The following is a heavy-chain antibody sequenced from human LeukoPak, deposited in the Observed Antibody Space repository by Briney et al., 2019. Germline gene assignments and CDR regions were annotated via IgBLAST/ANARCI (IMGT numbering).Heavy chain of an antibody. J-gene: IGHJ4*02. V-gene: IGHV3-23*01. CDR2: ISGSGAST. Sequence: PGGSLRLSCVASGFTFRSYAMSWVRQAPRKGLEWVSAISGSGASTYYADAVKGRFTISRDDSRNTLYPQMNNLRAEDTAVYYCATPRGTVTTGAVYWGQGTLVTVSS. D-gene: IGHD4-17*01. CDR3: ATPRGTVTTGAVY. CDR1: GFTFRSYA.